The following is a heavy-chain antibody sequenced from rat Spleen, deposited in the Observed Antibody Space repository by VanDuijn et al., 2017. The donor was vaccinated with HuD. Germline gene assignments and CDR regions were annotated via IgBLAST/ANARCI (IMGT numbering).Heavy chain of an antibody. CDR3: ARSDGTHYYLPFAD. D-gene: IGHD1-12*02. CDR1: GHSISSGYR. CDR2: INSAGST. Sequence: EVQLQESGPGLVKPSQSLSLTCSVTGHSISSGYRWNWIRKFPGNELEWMGYINSAGSTIYNPPLQSRISITRDTSRNHFFLQVNSVTTEDTATYYCARSDGTHYYLPFADWGQGTLVTVSS. V-gene: IGHV3-3*01. J-gene: IGHJ3*01.